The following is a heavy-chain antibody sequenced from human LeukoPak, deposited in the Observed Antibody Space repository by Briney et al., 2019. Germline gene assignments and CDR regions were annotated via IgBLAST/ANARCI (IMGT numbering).Heavy chain of an antibody. D-gene: IGHD5-18*01. J-gene: IGHJ6*02. CDR1: GGSISSSSYY. CDR3: ATRGYSYGYSGMDV. V-gene: IGHV4-39*01. CDR2: IYYSGST. Sequence: SETLSLTCTVSGGSISSSSYYWGWIRQPPEKGLEWIGSIYYSGSTYYNPSLKSRVTISVDTSKNQFSLKLSSVIAADTAVYYCATRGYSYGYSGMDVWGQGTTVTVSS.